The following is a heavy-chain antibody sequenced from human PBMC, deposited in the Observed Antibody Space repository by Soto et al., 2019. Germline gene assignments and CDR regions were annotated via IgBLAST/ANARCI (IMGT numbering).Heavy chain of an antibody. CDR3: ATYPYSHPVGWFDP. Sequence: ASVKVSCKASGYTFTSYYMHWVRQAPGQGLEWMEWISAYNGNTNYAQKLQGRVTMTTDTSTSTAYMELRSLRSDDTAVYYCATYPYSHPVGWFDPWGQGTLVTVSS. CDR1: GYTFTSYY. V-gene: IGHV1-18*04. D-gene: IGHD3-16*01. CDR2: ISAYNGNT. J-gene: IGHJ5*02.